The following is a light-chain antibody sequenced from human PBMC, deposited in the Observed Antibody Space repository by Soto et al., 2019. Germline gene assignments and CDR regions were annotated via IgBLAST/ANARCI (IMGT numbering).Light chain of an antibody. CDR2: TSG. J-gene: IGKJ2*01. V-gene: IGKV1-39*01. Sequence: IQMTQSPSSLSASVGDRVTITCRASQRITTYLNWYQQKPGEAPKLLISTSGTLQRGVPSRFSGSGSGTDFTLTITALRPEDFATYVCQQTYSTPYTCGQGTKLEIK. CDR1: QRITTY. CDR3: QQTYSTPYT.